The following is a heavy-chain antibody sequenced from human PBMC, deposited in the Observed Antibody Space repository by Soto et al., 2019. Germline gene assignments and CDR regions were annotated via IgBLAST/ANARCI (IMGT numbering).Heavy chain of an antibody. V-gene: IGHV3-33*01. CDR1: GFTFSSYG. CDR3: ARDIPFSSSWLGPDY. J-gene: IGHJ4*02. Sequence: GGSLRLSCAASGFTFSSYGMHWVRHAPGKGLEWVAVIWYDGSNKYYADSVKGRFTISRDNSKNTLYLQMNSLRAEDTAVYYWARDIPFSSSWLGPDYWGQGTLVTVSS. D-gene: IGHD6-13*01. CDR2: IWYDGSNK.